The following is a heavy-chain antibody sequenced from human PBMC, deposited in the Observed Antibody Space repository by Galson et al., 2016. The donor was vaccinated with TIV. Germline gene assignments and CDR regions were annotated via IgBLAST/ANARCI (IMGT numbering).Heavy chain of an antibody. J-gene: IGHJ6*02. Sequence: SVKVSCKASGYTFSHYYLHWVRQAPGQGLEWMGRINPKNGATDYALKFQGRVTMTRDTSISIAYMELSSLRSDDTVVYYCARERGPGCCGDSSGYGYYGMDVWGQGTTVTVSS. V-gene: IGHV1-2*05. CDR2: INPKNGAT. CDR1: GYTFSHYY. D-gene: IGHD2-21*01. CDR3: ARERGPGCCGDSSGYGYYGMDV.